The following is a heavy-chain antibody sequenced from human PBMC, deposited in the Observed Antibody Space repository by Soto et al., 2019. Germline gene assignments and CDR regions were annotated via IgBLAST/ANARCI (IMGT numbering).Heavy chain of an antibody. Sequence: QVQLVESGGGVVQPGRSLRLSCAASGFTFSSYAMHWVRQAPGKGLEWVAVISYDGSNKYYADSVKGRFTISRDNSKNTXYXXMNSLRAEDTAVYYCARAPRYCSGGSCYSVQFMDVWGQGTTVTVSS. J-gene: IGHJ6*02. CDR1: GFTFSSYA. V-gene: IGHV3-30-3*01. CDR3: ARAPRYCSGGSCYSVQFMDV. CDR2: ISYDGSNK. D-gene: IGHD2-15*01.